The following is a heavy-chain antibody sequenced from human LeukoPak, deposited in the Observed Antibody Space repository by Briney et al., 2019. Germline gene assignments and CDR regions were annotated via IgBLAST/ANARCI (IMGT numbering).Heavy chain of an antibody. CDR3: ATCSSSWYVDY. V-gene: IGHV4-34*01. Sequence: PSETLSLTCAVHGGSFSGYYWSWIRQPPGKGLEWIGEINHSGSTNYNPSLKSRVTISVDTSKNQFSLKLSSATAADTAVYYCATCSSSWYVDYWGQGTLVTVSS. J-gene: IGHJ4*02. D-gene: IGHD6-13*01. CDR2: INHSGST. CDR1: GGSFSGYY.